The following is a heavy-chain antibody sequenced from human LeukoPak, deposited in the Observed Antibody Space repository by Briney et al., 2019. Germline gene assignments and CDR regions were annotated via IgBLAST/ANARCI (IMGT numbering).Heavy chain of an antibody. CDR2: INPNSGGT. J-gene: IGHJ4*02. Sequence: ASVKVSCKASGYTFTSYGISWVRQAPGQGLEWMGWINPNSGGTNYAQKFQGRVTMTRDMSTSTVYMELSSLRSEDTAVYYCARDFKSTYYYGSGSYPSPGYWGQGTLVTVSS. D-gene: IGHD3-10*01. V-gene: IGHV1-18*01. CDR3: ARDFKSTYYYGSGSYPSPGY. CDR1: GYTFTSYG.